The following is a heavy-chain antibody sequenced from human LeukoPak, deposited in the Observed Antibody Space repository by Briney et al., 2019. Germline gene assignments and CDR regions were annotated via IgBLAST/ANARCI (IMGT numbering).Heavy chain of an antibody. J-gene: IGHJ4*02. CDR2: IIPIFGTA. CDR1: GGTFSSYA. CDR3: AISGVVYYFAY. V-gene: IGHV1-69*05. D-gene: IGHD2-21*01. Sequence: SVKVSCKASGGTFSSYAISWVRQTPGQGLEWMGGIIPIFGTANYAQKFQGRVTITTDESTSTAYMELSSLRSEDTAVYYCAISGVVYYFAYWGQGTLVTVSS.